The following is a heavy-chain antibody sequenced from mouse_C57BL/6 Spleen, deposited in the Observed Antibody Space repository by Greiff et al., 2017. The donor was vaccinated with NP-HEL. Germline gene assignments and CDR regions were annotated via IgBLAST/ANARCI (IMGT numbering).Heavy chain of an antibody. V-gene: IGHV1-15*01. CDR2: IDPETGGT. Sequence: QVQLQQSGAELVRPGASVTLSCKASGYTFTGYEMHWVKQTPVHGLEWIGAIDPETGGTAYNQKFKGKAILTADKSSSTAYMELRSLTSEDSAVYYCTRDYYYGSSKVWGTGTTVTVSS. D-gene: IGHD1-1*01. J-gene: IGHJ1*03. CDR1: GYTFTGYE. CDR3: TRDYYYGSSKV.